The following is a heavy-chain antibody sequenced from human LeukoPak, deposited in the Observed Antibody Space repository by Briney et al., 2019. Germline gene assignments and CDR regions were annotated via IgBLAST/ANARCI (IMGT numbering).Heavy chain of an antibody. CDR1: GYTFTGYY. D-gene: IGHD4-17*01. Sequence: ASVKVSCKASGYTFTGYYMHWVRQAPGQGLEWMGWINPNSGGTNYAQKFQGRVTMTRDTSISTAYMELSRLRSDDTAVYYCARVHYGDYGYVDYWGQGTLVTVSS. CDR3: ARVHYGDYGYVDY. CDR2: INPNSGGT. J-gene: IGHJ4*02. V-gene: IGHV1-2*02.